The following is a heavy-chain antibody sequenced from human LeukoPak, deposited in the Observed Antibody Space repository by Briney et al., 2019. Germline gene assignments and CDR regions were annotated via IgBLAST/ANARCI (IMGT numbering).Heavy chain of an antibody. Sequence: GESLKISCKGSGYSFTSYWIGWVRQMPGKGLEWMGLIYPGDSDTRYSPSFQGQVTISADKSISTDYLQWSSLKASDTAMYYCARSRGYRGYGMDVWGKGTTVTVSS. CDR2: IYPGDSDT. CDR3: ARSRGYRGYGMDV. J-gene: IGHJ6*04. V-gene: IGHV5-51*01. CDR1: GYSFTSYW. D-gene: IGHD6-25*01.